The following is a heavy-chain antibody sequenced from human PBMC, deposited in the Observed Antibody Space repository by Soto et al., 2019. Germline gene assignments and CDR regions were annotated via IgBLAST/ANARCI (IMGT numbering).Heavy chain of an antibody. CDR2: IYCSGST. CDR1: GGSISSGGYY. CDR3: ARDCKQLSQDYYYNGMDV. J-gene: IGHJ6*01. Sequence: PSETLSLTCTVSGGSISSGGYYWIWIRQNPGKGLEWIGYIYCSGSTSYNPSLKSRVTVPVDTSKNQFSLKLSAVTAADTAVYYCARDCKQLSQDYYYNGMDVWGQGTTVTVSS. D-gene: IGHD6-6*01. V-gene: IGHV4-31*03.